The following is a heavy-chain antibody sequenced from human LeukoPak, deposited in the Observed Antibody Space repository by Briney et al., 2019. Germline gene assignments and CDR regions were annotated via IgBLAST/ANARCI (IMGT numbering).Heavy chain of an antibody. CDR1: GGSISSSSYY. D-gene: IGHD3-22*01. V-gene: IGHV4-39*07. CDR2: IYYSGST. Sequence: SETLSLTCTVSGGSISSSSYYWGWIRQPPGKGLGWIGSIYYSGSTYYNPSLKSRVTISVDTSKNQFSLKLSSVTAADTAVYYCARATYYYDSSGYYSRGDYFDYWGQGTLVTVSS. CDR3: ARATYYYDSSGYYSRGDYFDY. J-gene: IGHJ4*02.